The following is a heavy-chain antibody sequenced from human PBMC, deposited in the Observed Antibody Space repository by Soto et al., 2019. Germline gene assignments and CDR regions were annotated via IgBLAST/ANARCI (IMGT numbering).Heavy chain of an antibody. J-gene: IGHJ6*03. Sequence: NPSETLSLTCAVYGGSFSGYYWSWIRQPPGKGLEWIGEINHSGSTNYNPSLKSRVTISVDTSKNQFSLKLSSVTAADTAVYYCARWRPYSSSSRPHYYYYYSMDVWGKGTRVTVS. CDR2: INHSGST. CDR1: GGSFSGYY. V-gene: IGHV4-34*01. CDR3: ARWRPYSSSSRPHYYYYYSMDV. D-gene: IGHD6-6*01.